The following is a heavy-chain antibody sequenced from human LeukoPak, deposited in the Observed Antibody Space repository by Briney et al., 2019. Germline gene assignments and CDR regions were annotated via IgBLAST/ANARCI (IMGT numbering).Heavy chain of an antibody. V-gene: IGHV4-39*07. CDR1: GGSISSSAHY. D-gene: IGHD1/OR15-1a*01. Sequence: PSETLSLTCTVSGGSISSSAHYWGWIRQPPGKGLEWIGSGGYSGSGGCSGSTFYNPSLKSRVTISVDTSKNQFSLKLSSVTAADTAVYYCARAGGPRGITGTANWFDPWGQGTLVTVSS. J-gene: IGHJ5*02. CDR3: ARAGGPRGITGTANWFDP. CDR2: GGYSGSGGCSGST.